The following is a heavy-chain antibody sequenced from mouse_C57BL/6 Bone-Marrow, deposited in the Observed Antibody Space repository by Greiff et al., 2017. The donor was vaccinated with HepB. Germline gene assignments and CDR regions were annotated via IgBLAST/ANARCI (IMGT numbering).Heavy chain of an antibody. V-gene: IGHV1-69*01. Sequence: QVQLQQSGAELVMPGASVKLSCKASGYTFTSYWMHWVKQRPGQGLEWIGEIDPSDSYTNYNQKFKGKSTLTVDKSSSTAYMQLSSLTSEDSAVYYCARGDGSSYAMDYWGQGTSVTVSS. D-gene: IGHD1-1*01. J-gene: IGHJ4*01. CDR3: ARGDGSSYAMDY. CDR1: GYTFTSYW. CDR2: IDPSDSYT.